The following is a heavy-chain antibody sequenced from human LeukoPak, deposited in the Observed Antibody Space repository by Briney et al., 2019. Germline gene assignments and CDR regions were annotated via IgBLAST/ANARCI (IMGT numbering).Heavy chain of an antibody. D-gene: IGHD6-13*01. J-gene: IGHJ4*02. CDR3: AKARTSPYSSSWYGVDY. V-gene: IGHV3-30*02. Sequence: GGSLRLSCAASGFTFSSYGMHWVRQAPGKGLEWVAFIRYDGSNKYYADSVKGRFTISRDNSKNTLYLQMNSLRAEDTAVYYCAKARTSPYSSSWYGVDYWGQGTLVTVSS. CDR1: GFTFSSYG. CDR2: IRYDGSNK.